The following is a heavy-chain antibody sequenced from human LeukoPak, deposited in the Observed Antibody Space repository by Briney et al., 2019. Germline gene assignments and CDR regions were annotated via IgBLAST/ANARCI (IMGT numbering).Heavy chain of an antibody. CDR2: ISSSSSYI. V-gene: IGHV3-21*01. CDR1: GFTFSSYS. CDR3: ASITMVRGVNGWFVP. Sequence: GTLTLSCAASGFTFSSYSMIWFRQAPAKELQWVVSISSSSSYIYYADSVKGRFTISRDNAKNSLYLQMTSLRAEDTAVYYCASITMVRGVNGWFVPWGQGTLVTVSS. J-gene: IGHJ5*02. D-gene: IGHD3-10*01.